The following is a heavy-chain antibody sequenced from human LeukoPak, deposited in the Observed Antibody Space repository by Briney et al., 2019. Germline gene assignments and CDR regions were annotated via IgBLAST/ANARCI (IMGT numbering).Heavy chain of an antibody. CDR3: ARPSNAYCGGDCYSDIDY. V-gene: IGHV3-23*01. CDR2: ISGSGGST. Sequence: GGSLRLSCAASGLTFSSYAMSWVRQAPGKGLEWVSAISGSGGSTYYADSVKGRFTISRDNSKNTLYLQMNSLRAEDTAVYYCARPSNAYCGGDCYSDIDYWGQGTLVTVSS. CDR1: GLTFSSYA. J-gene: IGHJ4*02. D-gene: IGHD2-21*02.